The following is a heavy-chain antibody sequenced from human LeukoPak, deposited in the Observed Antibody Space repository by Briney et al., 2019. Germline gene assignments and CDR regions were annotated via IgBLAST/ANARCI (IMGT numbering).Heavy chain of an antibody. CDR2: INPNSGGT. CDR1: GYTFTGYY. Sequence: ASVKVSCKASGYTFTGYYMHWVPQAPGQGREWMGWINPNSGGTNYAQKFQGRVTMTRDTSISTAYMELSRLRSDDTAVYYCAGSLGYCTSNVCYLKYWGQGTLVTVSS. D-gene: IGHD2-8*01. J-gene: IGHJ4*02. CDR3: AGSLGYCTSNVCYLKY. V-gene: IGHV1-2*02.